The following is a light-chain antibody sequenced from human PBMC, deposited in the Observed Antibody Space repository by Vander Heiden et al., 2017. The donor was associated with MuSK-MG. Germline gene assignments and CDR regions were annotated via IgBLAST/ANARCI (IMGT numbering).Light chain of an antibody. V-gene: IGLV1-44*01. CDR3: TVWDDSLIGQM. Sequence: QSVLTQPPSASGTPGQRVTISCSGTISNIGGNTVKWYQQLPGTPPKLLIYNNNQRPSGVPDRFSGSKSGTSASLAINGLQSEDEADYYCTVWDDSLIGQMFGGGTKLTVL. CDR1: ISNIGGNT. CDR2: NNN. J-gene: IGLJ3*02.